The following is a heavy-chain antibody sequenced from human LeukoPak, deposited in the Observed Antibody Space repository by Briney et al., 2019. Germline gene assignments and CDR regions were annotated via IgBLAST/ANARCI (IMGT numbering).Heavy chain of an antibody. D-gene: IGHD6-13*01. CDR3: AWAQAAGTIDY. J-gene: IGHJ4*02. CDR1: GGSISSYY. V-gene: IGHV4-59*01. Sequence: SETLSLTCTASGGSISSYYWSWIRQPPGKGLEWIGYIYYSGSTNYNPSLKSRVTISVDTSKNQFSLKLSSVTAADTAVYYCAWAQAAGTIDYWGQGTLVTVSS. CDR2: IYYSGST.